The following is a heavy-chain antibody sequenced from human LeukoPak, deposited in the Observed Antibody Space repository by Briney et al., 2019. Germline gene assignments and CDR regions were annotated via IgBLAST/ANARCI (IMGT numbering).Heavy chain of an antibody. J-gene: IGHJ4*02. CDR1: GASLTSNNFH. CDR2: VYYGGNA. Sequence: PSETLSLTCTVSGASLTSNNFHCGWVRQPPGKGLEWIGSVYYGGNAYDNPSLKSRVTMSVGRSSNQFSLKLMSVSAPYTGVYYCAICAMVTNYFYSWGQGTLVTVAS. CDR3: AICAMVTNYFYS. V-gene: IGHV4-39*01. D-gene: IGHD5-18*01.